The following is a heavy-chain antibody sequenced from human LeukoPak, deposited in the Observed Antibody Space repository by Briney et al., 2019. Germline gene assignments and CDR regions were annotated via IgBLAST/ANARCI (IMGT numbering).Heavy chain of an antibody. V-gene: IGHV3-74*01. J-gene: IGHJ4*02. D-gene: IGHD1-7*01. CDR1: GFTLSDYW. CDR3: VRDGGGTTPYDC. Sequence: PGGSVRLSCAASGFTLSDYWMNWVRHVPGKGPVWVSHISPDGRNIDYADYVKGRFTISRASAKNTLYLQMNRLRVGDTAVYYCVRDGGGTTPYDCWGQGTLVTVSS. CDR2: ISPDGRNI.